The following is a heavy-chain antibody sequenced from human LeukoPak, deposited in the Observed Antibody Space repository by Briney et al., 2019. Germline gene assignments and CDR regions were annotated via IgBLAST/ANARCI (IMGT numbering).Heavy chain of an antibody. CDR1: GFTVSSNY. D-gene: IGHD5-18*01. Sequence: AGGSLRLSCAASGFTVSSNYMSWVRQAPGKGLEWVSVISGSGGSTYYADSVKGRFTISRDNSKNTLYLQMNSLRAEDTAVYYCAKDWTKDTAMALDAFDIWGQGTMVTVSS. V-gene: IGHV3-23*01. CDR2: ISGSGGST. CDR3: AKDWTKDTAMALDAFDI. J-gene: IGHJ3*02.